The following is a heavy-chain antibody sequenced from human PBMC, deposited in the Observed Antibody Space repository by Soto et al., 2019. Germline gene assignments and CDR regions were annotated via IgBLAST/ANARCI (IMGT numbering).Heavy chain of an antibody. J-gene: IGHJ4*02. Sequence: EVQLLESGGGLVQPGGSLRLSCAASGFTFSSYAMSWVRQAPGKGLEWVSAISGSGGSTYYADSVKGRFTISRDNSKNTLYLQMSSLRAEDTAVYYCATDRVEVTTGGFDYWGQGTLVTVSS. CDR3: ATDRVEVTTGGFDY. CDR1: GFTFSSYA. CDR2: ISGSGGST. V-gene: IGHV3-23*01. D-gene: IGHD4-17*01.